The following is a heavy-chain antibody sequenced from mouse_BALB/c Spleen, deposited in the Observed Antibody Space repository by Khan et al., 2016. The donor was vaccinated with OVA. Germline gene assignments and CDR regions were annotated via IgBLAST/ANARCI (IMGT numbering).Heavy chain of an antibody. V-gene: IGHV1S22*01. CDR3: TRWSYWFAY. CDR1: GYTFTSYW. CDR2: IYPGSGST. D-gene: IGHD2-12*01. Sequence: LQQPGSELVRPGASVKLSCKASGYTFTSYWMHWVKQRPGQGLEWIGDIYPGSGSTNDDEKFRSKATLTVDTSSSTAYMQLSSLTSEDSSVYYCTRWSYWFAYWGQGTLVTVSA. J-gene: IGHJ3*01.